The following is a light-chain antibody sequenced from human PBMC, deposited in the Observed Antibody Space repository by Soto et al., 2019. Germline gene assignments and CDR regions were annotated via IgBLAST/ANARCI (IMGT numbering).Light chain of an antibody. CDR1: QSVSRSY. Sequence: EIVMTQSPATLSVSPGERATLSCRASQSVSRSYLAWYQQKPGQAPRLLIFGASARPTGIPARISGSGSGTEFTLTISSLRSEDFAVYFCQQYYNWPRTFGQGTKVDIK. J-gene: IGKJ1*01. CDR3: QQYYNWPRT. CDR2: GAS. V-gene: IGKV3-15*01.